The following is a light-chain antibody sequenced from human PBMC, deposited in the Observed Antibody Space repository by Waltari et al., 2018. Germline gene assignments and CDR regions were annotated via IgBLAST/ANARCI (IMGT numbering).Light chain of an antibody. CDR3: QQYDKWPFT. J-gene: IGKJ2*01. V-gene: IGKV3-15*01. Sequence: ETVMTQSPATLSVSPGESATLSCTASQNINVNLAWYQQQLGQAPRHLIYGASSRTTGSRARFGGSGSGTVLTLSISSVQSEDFAIYYGQQYDKWPFTFGQGTKVDIK. CDR1: QNINVN. CDR2: GAS.